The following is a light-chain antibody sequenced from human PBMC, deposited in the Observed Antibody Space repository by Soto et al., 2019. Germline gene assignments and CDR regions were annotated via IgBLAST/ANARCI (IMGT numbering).Light chain of an antibody. CDR3: CSYAGGPYV. CDR2: DVS. V-gene: IGLV2-11*01. Sequence: QSVLTQPRSVSGSPGQSVAISCTGTSSDVGGYNYVSWYQQHPGKAPKVMIYDVSKRPSGVPDRFSGSKSGNTASLTISGLQAEDKADYYCCSYAGGPYVFGTGTKVTVL. CDR1: SSDVGGYNY. J-gene: IGLJ1*01.